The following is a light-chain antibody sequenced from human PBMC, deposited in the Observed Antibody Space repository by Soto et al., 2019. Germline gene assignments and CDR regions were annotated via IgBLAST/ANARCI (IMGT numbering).Light chain of an antibody. CDR3: QQYGSSPWT. Sequence: EIVLTQSPGTLSLSPGEGATLSCRASESVASNYLAWYQQNPGQAPRLIFYGCSIRGTGIPDRFSGGGSGTDVTLTLTRLEPEDFAVYYCQQYGSSPWTSGQGTKVEIK. V-gene: IGKV3-20*01. J-gene: IGKJ1*01. CDR2: GCS. CDR1: ESVASNY.